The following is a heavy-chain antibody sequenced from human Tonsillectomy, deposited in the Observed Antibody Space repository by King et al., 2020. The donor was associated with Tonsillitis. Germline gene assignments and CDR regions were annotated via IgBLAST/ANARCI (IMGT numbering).Heavy chain of an antibody. J-gene: IGHJ4*02. V-gene: IGHV4-59*01. CDR3: ARVASKVSPYYFDH. Sequence: QLQESGPGLVKPSETLSLTCTVSGGSIRNYYWSWIRQSPGKGLEWIAFIYYTGSTNYNPSLKSRVTISVDTSQNQFSMRLTSVTAADTAVYYCARVASKVSPYYFDHWGQGTLVTGSS. CDR1: GGSIRNYY. CDR2: IYYTGST. D-gene: IGHD5/OR15-5a*01.